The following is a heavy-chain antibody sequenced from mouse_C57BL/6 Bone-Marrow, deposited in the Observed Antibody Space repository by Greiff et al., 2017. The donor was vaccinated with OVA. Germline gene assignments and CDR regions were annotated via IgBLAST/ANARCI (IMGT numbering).Heavy chain of an antibody. CDR1: GFTFSGFW. Sequence: EVKLMETGGGLVQPGGSRGLSCEGSGFTFSGFWMSWVRQTPGKTLEWIGDIKSDGSAINYAPSIKDRFTIFRDNDKSTLYLQMSNVRSEDTTTYFCMRDVSNYWYFDVWGTGTTVTVSS. J-gene: IGHJ1*03. V-gene: IGHV11-2*01. CDR2: IKSDGSAI. CDR3: MRDVSNYWYFDV. D-gene: IGHD2-5*01.